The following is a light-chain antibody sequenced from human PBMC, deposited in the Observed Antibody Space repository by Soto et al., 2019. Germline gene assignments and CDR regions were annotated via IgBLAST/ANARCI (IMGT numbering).Light chain of an antibody. CDR1: SSDVGGYNY. CDR3: SSYTSSTTYV. J-gene: IGLJ1*01. CDR2: EVS. V-gene: IGLV2-14*01. Sequence: QSALTQPASVSGSPGQSITISCTGSSSDVGGYNYVSWYQQYPGKVPKLIIYEVSNRPSGVSNRFSGSKSGNTASLTISGLQAEDDADYYCSSYTSSTTYVFGSGTKLTVL.